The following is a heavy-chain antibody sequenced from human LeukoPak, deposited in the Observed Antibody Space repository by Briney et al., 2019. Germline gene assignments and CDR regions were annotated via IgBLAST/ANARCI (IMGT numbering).Heavy chain of an antibody. J-gene: IGHJ4*02. CDR1: GVRVSSNSAT. Sequence: SQTLSLTCAVSGVRVSSNSATSNWIRKSPSRGLEWLGRTYYRSKWYNEYAASVKSRTTINPQTSKNQFSLQVEYPERVDTAIYYCAGSHSSTWYPDCWGQGTLVTVSS. CDR2: TYYRSKWYN. D-gene: IGHD6-13*01. V-gene: IGHV6-1*01. CDR3: AGSHSSTWYPDC.